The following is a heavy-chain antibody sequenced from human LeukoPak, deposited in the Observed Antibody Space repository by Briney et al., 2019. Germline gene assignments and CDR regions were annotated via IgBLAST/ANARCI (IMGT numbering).Heavy chain of an antibody. Sequence: SETLSLTCAVYGGSFSGYYWSWIRQPPGKGLEWTGQINHSGSTNYNPSLKSRVTISVDTSKNQFSLKLSSVTAADTAVYYCARGLEQIAATNWFDPWGQGTLVTVSS. CDR2: INHSGST. V-gene: IGHV4-34*01. CDR3: ARGLEQIAATNWFDP. D-gene: IGHD1/OR15-1a*01. J-gene: IGHJ5*02. CDR1: GGSFSGYY.